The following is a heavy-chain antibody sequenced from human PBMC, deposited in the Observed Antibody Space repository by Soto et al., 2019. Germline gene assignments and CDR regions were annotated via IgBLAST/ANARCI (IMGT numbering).Heavy chain of an antibody. D-gene: IGHD6-19*01. CDR1: GLTFSSYW. V-gene: IGHV3-74*01. J-gene: IGHJ4*02. CDR2: INSDGSST. CDR3: QFTVAGIDY. Sequence: PGGSLRLSCAASGLTFSSYWMHWVRQAPGKGLVWVSRINSDGSSTSYADSVKGRFTISRDNAKNTLYLQMNSLRAEDTAVYYCQFTVAGIDYWGQGTLVTVSS.